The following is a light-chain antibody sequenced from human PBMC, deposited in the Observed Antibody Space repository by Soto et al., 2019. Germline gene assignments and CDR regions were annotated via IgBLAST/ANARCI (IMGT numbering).Light chain of an antibody. CDR3: QQDGSSSST. Sequence: EIVLTQSPGTLSLSPGERATLSCRASQSVSSSFLAWYQQKPGQAPRLLIYGAFSRATGIPERFSGSGSGTDFTLTISRVEPEDFAVYYWQQDGSSSSTFGQGTKVEIK. J-gene: IGKJ1*01. CDR1: QSVSSSF. V-gene: IGKV3-20*01. CDR2: GAF.